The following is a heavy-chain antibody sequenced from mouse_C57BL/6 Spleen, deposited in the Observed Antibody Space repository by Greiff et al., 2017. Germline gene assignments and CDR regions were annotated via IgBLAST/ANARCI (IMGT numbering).Heavy chain of an antibody. V-gene: IGHV1-80*01. D-gene: IGHD2-3*01. CDR2: IYPGDGDT. CDR1: GYAFSSYW. J-gene: IGHJ1*03. CDR3: ARSFYDGYWYFDV. Sequence: VQLQQSGAELVKPGASVKISCKASGYAFSSYWMNWVKQRPGKGLEWIGQIYPGDGDTNYNGQFKGKATLTADKSSSTAYMQLSSLTSEDSAVYFCARSFYDGYWYFDVWGTGTTVTVSS.